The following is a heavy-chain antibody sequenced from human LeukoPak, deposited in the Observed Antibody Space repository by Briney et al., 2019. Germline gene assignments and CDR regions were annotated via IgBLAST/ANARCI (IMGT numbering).Heavy chain of an antibody. Sequence: GGSLRLSCAASGFTFSSYAMHWVRQAPGKGLEWVAVISYDGSNKYYADSVKGRFTISRDNSKNTLYLQMNSLRAEDTAVYYCARGREGIAVAGTNPVGAFDIWGQGTMVTVSS. CDR3: ARGREGIAVAGTNPVGAFDI. CDR2: ISYDGSNK. J-gene: IGHJ3*02. V-gene: IGHV3-30-3*01. CDR1: GFTFSSYA. D-gene: IGHD6-19*01.